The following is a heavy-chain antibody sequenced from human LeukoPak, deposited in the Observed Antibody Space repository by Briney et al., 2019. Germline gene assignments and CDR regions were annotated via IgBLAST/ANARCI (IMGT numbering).Heavy chain of an antibody. Sequence: PSEALSLTCTVSGGSISSYYWSWIRQPAGKGLEWIGRIYTSGSTNYNPSLKSRVTMSVDTSKNQFSLKLSSVTAADTAVYYSARGGDRYCSSTSCPTAVPFRAFDIWGQGTMVTVSS. D-gene: IGHD2-2*01. CDR2: IYTSGST. CDR1: GGSISSYY. CDR3: ARGGDRYCSSTSCPTAVPFRAFDI. J-gene: IGHJ3*02. V-gene: IGHV4-4*07.